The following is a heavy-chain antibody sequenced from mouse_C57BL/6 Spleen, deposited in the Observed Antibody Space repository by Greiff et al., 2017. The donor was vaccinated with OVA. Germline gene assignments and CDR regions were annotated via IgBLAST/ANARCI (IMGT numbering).Heavy chain of an antibody. CDR3: AREDYYDHYFDY. V-gene: IGHV3-6*01. CDR1: GYSITSGYY. Sequence: EVKLQESGPGLVKPSQSLSLTCSVTGYSITSGYYWNWIRQFPGNKLEWMGYISYDGSNNYNPSLKNRISITRDTSKNQFFLKLNSVTTEDTATYYCAREDYYDHYFDYWGQGTTLTVSS. J-gene: IGHJ2*01. D-gene: IGHD2-4*01. CDR2: ISYDGSN.